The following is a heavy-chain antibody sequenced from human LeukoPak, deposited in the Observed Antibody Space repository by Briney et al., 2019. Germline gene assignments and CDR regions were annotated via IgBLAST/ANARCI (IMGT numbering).Heavy chain of an antibody. CDR2: IYSGGST. V-gene: IGHV3-53*01. Sequence: GGSLRLSCAASGFTFSSYEMNWVRQAPGKGLEWVSLIYSGGSTYYADSVKGRFTLSRDDSKNTLYLQMNSLRAEDTAVYYCARTIRDYGLTYFDYWGQGTLVTVSS. D-gene: IGHD4-17*01. CDR3: ARTIRDYGLTYFDY. CDR1: GFTFSSYE. J-gene: IGHJ4*02.